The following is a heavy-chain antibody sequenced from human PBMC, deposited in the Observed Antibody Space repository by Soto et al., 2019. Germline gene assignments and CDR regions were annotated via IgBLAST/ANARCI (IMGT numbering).Heavy chain of an antibody. CDR3: ARQGLLYYDILTGRENYYYGMDV. CDR1: GGSISSSSYY. D-gene: IGHD3-9*01. CDR2: IYYSGST. V-gene: IGHV4-39*01. J-gene: IGHJ6*02. Sequence: PSETLSLTCTVSGGSISSSSYYWGWIRQPPGKGLEWIGSIYYSGSTYYNPSLKSRVTISVDTSKNQFSLKPSSVTAADTAVYYCARQGLLYYDILTGRENYYYGMDVWGQGTTVTVSS.